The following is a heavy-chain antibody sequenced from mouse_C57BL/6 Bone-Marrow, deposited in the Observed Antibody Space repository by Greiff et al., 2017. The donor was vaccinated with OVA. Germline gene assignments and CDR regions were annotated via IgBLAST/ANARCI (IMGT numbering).Heavy chain of an antibody. J-gene: IGHJ2*01. V-gene: IGHV1-80*01. CDR3: ARGVLADYFDY. CDR2: IYPGDGDT. Sequence: LVESGAELVKPGASVKISCKASGYAFSSYWMNWVKQRPGKGLEWIGQIYPGDGDTNYNGKFKGKATLTADKSSSTAYMQLSSLTSEDSAVYFCARGVLADYFDYWGQGTTLTVSS. D-gene: IGHD6-1*01. CDR1: GYAFSSYW.